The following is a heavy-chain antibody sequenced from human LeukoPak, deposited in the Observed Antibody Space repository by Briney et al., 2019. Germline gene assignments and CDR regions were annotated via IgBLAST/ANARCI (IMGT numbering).Heavy chain of an antibody. CDR3: ARGEVGAYDY. V-gene: IGHV3-7*01. CDR1: GFTFSSYW. Sequence: GGSLRLSCAASGFTFSSYWMSWVRQAPGKGLEWVASIKPDGGEKYYVDSVKGRFTITRDNAKNSLYLQTNSLRAEDTAVYYCARGEVGAYDYWGQGTLVTVSS. CDR2: IKPDGGEK. J-gene: IGHJ4*02. D-gene: IGHD1-26*01.